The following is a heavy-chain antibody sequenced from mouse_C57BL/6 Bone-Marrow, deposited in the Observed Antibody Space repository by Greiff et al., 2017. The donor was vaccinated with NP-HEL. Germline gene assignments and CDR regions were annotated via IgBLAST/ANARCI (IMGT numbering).Heavy chain of an antibody. CDR1: GYSITSGYY. CDR2: ISYDGSN. D-gene: IGHD1-1*01. J-gene: IGHJ2*01. V-gene: IGHV3-6*01. CDR3: AMGALLRFYYFDY. Sequence: EVQLQESGPGLVKPSQSLSLTCSVTGYSITSGYYWNWIRQFPGNKLEWMGYISYDGSNNYNPSLKNRISITRDTSKNQFFLKLNSVTTEDTATYYCAMGALLRFYYFDYWGQGTTLTVSS.